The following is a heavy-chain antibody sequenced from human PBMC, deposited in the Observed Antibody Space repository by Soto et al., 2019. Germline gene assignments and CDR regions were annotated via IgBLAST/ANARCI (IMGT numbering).Heavy chain of an antibody. Sequence: SVKVSCKASGGTFSSYAISWVRQAPGQGLEWMGGIIPIFGTANYAQKFQGRVTITADESTSTAYMELSSLRSEDTALYYCVRHAKLTTVNDNVGYYYGLDVWGQGTTVTVSS. J-gene: IGHJ6*02. CDR1: GGTFSSYA. V-gene: IGHV1-69*13. CDR3: VRHAKLTTVNDNVGYYYGLDV. D-gene: IGHD4-17*01. CDR2: IIPIFGTA.